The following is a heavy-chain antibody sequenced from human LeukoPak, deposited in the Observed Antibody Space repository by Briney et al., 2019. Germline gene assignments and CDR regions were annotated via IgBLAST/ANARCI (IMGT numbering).Heavy chain of an antibody. V-gene: IGHV1-18*01. J-gene: IGHJ5*02. CDR2: ISPYNGNT. CDR1: GYTFTSCG. CDR3: AKSHCSNTTCYGPTTWSDP. D-gene: IGHD2-2*01. Sequence: GASVKVSCKASGYTFTSCGISWVRQAPGQGLEWMGWISPYNGNTIYAQKLQGRVTMTTDTATSTAYLELRSLRSDDTAVYYCAKSHCSNTTCYGPTTWSDPWGQGALVTVSS.